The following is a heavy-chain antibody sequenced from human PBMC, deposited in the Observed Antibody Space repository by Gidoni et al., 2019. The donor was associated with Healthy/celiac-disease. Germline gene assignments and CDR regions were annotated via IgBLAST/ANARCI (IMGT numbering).Heavy chain of an antibody. CDR2: SSGSGGST. Sequence: EVQLLESGGGLVQPGGSLRLSCAASGFTFSSYAMSWVRQAPGKGLEWVSASSGSGGSTYYADSVKGRFTISRDNSKNTLYLQMNSLRAEDTAVYYCASDDYGAGWYFDLWGRGTLVTVSS. CDR3: ASDDYGAGWYFDL. J-gene: IGHJ2*01. CDR1: GFTFSSYA. V-gene: IGHV3-23*01. D-gene: IGHD4-17*01.